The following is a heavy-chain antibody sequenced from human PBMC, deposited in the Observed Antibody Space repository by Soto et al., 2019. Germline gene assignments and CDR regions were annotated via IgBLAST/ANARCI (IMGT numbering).Heavy chain of an antibody. J-gene: IGHJ4*02. CDR2: ISGSGGST. CDR1: GFTFSSYA. CDR3: AKREYSGSQHLDY. D-gene: IGHD1-26*01. V-gene: IGHV3-23*01. Sequence: EVQLLESGGGLVQPGGSLRLSCAASGFTFSSYAMSWVRQAPGKGLEWVSAISGSGGSTYYADSVKGRFTISRDNSKNTLYLQMHSLRAEDTAVYYCAKREYSGSQHLDYWGQGTLVTVSS.